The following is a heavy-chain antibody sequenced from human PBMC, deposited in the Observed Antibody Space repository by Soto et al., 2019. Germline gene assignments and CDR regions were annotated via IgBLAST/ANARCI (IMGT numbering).Heavy chain of an antibody. V-gene: IGHV1-3*01. CDR3: ARLSDCSGGSCSYFDY. CDR2: INAGNGNT. Sequence: QVQLVQSGAEVKKPGASVKVSCKASGYTFTSYAMHWGRQAPGQRLEWMGWINAGNGNTKYSQKFQGRVTITRDTSASTAYMELSSLRAEDTAVYYCARLSDCSGGSCSYFDYWGQGTLVTVSS. J-gene: IGHJ4*02. D-gene: IGHD2-15*01. CDR1: GYTFTSYA.